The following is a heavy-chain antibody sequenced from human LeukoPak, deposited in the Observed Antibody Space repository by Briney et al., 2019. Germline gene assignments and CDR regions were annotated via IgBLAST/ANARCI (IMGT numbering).Heavy chain of an antibody. CDR1: GFTFSSYA. CDR2: IRYDGSNK. D-gene: IGHD3-10*01. CDR3: AKSRSGDLDAFDI. J-gene: IGHJ3*02. V-gene: IGHV3-30*02. Sequence: SGGSLRLSCAASGFTFSSYAMSWVRQAPGKGLEWVAFIRYDGSNKYYADSVKGRFTISRDNSKNTLYLQMNSLRAEDTAVYYCAKSRSGDLDAFDIWGQGTMVTVSS.